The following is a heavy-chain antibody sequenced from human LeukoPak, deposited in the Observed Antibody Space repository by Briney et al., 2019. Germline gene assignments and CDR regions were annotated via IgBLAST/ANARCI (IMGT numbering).Heavy chain of an antibody. D-gene: IGHD6-13*01. CDR1: GFTFSSYG. CDR2: ISYDGSNK. Sequence: GGSLRLSCAASGFTFSSYGMSWVRQAPGKGLEWVAVISYDGSNKNYADSVKGRFTISRDNSKKTLYVQMNSLRAEDTAMYYCARESLDTSSWTYSFDYWGQGTLVTVSS. CDR3: ARESLDTSSWTYSFDY. V-gene: IGHV3-30*03. J-gene: IGHJ4*02.